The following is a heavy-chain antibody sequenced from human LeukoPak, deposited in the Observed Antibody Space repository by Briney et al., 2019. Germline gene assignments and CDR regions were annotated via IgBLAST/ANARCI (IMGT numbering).Heavy chain of an antibody. V-gene: IGHV4-4*07. CDR3: AGSASDYDFWSGDYLNY. CDR2: IKTSGTT. D-gene: IGHD3-3*01. J-gene: IGHJ4*02. CDR1: GGSISSYY. Sequence: TSETLSLTCTVSGGSISSYYWTWIRQPAGKGLEWIGHIKTSGTTNYNPSLKSRVTMSVDTSKTQFFLKLSSVTAADTAVYYCAGSASDYDFWSGDYLNYWGQGTLVTVSS.